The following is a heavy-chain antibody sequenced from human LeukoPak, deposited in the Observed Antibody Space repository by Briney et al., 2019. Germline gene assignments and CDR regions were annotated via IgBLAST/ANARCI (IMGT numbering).Heavy chain of an antibody. J-gene: IGHJ4*02. CDR3: ARDLNRGPAAIYDY. CDR1: GFTFSSYE. V-gene: IGHV3-48*03. Sequence: GGSLTLSCAASGFTFSSYEMNWVRQAPGKGLEWVSYISSSGSTIYYADSVKGRFTISRDNAKNSLYLQMNSLRAEDTAVYYCARDLNRGPAAIYDYWGQGTLVTVSS. CDR2: ISSSGSTI. D-gene: IGHD2-2*02.